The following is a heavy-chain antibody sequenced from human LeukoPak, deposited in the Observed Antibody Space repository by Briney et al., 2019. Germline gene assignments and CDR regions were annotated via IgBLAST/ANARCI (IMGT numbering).Heavy chain of an antibody. J-gene: IGHJ4*02. CDR2: INWNGGRT. Sequence: GGSLRLSCAASGFTFDDYGMSWVRQAPGKGLEWVSGINWNGGRTGYADSVKGRLTISRDNAKNSLYLQMNSLRAEDTALYYCAKLAGTGGFDYWGQRTPVTVSS. D-gene: IGHD6-19*01. CDR1: GFTFDDYG. CDR3: AKLAGTGGFDY. V-gene: IGHV3-20*04.